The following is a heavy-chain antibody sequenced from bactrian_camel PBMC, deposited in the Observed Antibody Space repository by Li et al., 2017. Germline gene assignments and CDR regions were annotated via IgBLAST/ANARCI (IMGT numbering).Heavy chain of an antibody. D-gene: IGHD5*01. J-gene: IGHJ4*01. CDR1: GYTYNRNC. V-gene: IGHV3S1*01. Sequence: HVQLVESGGGSVQAGGSLRLSCAASGYTYNRNCMAWFRQAPGKEREGVARIATGSGNTYYADSVKGRFTISRDNAANTVYLQMNSLKPEDTALYYCATGSGLGGRSRGQGTQVTVS. CDR2: IATGSGNT. CDR3: ATGSGLGGRS.